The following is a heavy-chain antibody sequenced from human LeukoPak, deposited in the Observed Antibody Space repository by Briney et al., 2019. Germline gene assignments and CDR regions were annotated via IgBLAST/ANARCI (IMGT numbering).Heavy chain of an antibody. Sequence: GGSLRLSCAASGFTFSSYSMNWVRQAPGKGLEWVSSISSSSSYIYYADSVKGRFTISRDNAKNSLYLQMNSLRAEDTAVYYCARHESAARPNDYWGQGTLVTVSS. J-gene: IGHJ4*02. CDR3: ARHESAARPNDY. V-gene: IGHV3-21*01. CDR1: GFTFSSYS. D-gene: IGHD6-6*01. CDR2: ISSSSSYI.